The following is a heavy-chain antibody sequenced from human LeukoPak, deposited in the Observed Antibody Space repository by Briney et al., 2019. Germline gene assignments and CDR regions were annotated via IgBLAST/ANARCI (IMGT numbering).Heavy chain of an antibody. J-gene: IGHJ2*01. CDR2: ISRSGST. CDR3: ARGNNDYWYLDL. CDR1: RGSINSGYYS. V-gene: IGHV4-30-2*01. D-gene: IGHD1-1*01. Sequence: SETLSLTCTVSRGSINSGYYSWNWVRQPPGKGLEWIGSISRSGSTYYNPSLKSRVTISVDSSKNQVSLKLTSVTAADTAVYLCARGNNDYWYLDLWGRGTRVTVSS.